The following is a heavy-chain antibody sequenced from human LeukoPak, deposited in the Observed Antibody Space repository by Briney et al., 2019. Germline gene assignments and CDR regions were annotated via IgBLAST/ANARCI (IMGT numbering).Heavy chain of an antibody. CDR1: GFSLSSYA. J-gene: IGHJ1*01. CDR2: ISSTDAGT. D-gene: IGHD3-22*01. V-gene: IGHV3-23*01. CDR3: AKDVNYYDSSGYSIFQH. Sequence: PGGSLRLSCAASGFSLSSYAMSWVRQAPGKGLEWVSAISSTDAGTYHADSVKGRFTISRDNSKNTLYLQMNSLRAEDTAVYYCAKDVNYYDSSGYSIFQHWGQGTLVTVSS.